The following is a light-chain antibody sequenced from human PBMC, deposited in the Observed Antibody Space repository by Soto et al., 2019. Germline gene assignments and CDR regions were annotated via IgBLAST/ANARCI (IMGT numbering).Light chain of an antibody. CDR2: DAS. CDR3: QQYDNLPLT. J-gene: IGKJ4*01. V-gene: IGKV1-33*01. Sequence: DIHMTQSPSSPSASLGDRVTITCQASQDISNYLNWYQQKPGKAPKLLIYDASNLETGVPSRFSGSGSGTDFTFTISSLQPEDIATYYCQQYDNLPLTFGGGTKVDI. CDR1: QDISNY.